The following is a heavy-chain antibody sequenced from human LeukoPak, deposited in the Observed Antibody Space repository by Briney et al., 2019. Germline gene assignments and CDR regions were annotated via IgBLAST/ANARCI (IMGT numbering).Heavy chain of an antibody. J-gene: IGHJ2*01. CDR2: IYYSGST. CDR3: ARHWMAVAPYWYFDL. D-gene: IGHD6-19*01. V-gene: IGHV4-59*08. CDR1: ADSISGYY. Sequence: PSETLSLTCTVSADSISGYYWSWIRQPPGKGLEWIGYIYYSGSTNYNPSLKSRVTISVDTSKNQFSLKLSSMTAADTAMYYCARHWMAVAPYWYFDLWGRGTLVTVSS.